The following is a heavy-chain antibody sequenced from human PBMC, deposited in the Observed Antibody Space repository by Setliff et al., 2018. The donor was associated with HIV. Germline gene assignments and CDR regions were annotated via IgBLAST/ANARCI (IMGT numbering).Heavy chain of an antibody. CDR3: ARDPGYKSTWYGVFDI. V-gene: IGHV1-8*02. CDR1: GYTFTSYD. J-gene: IGHJ3*02. D-gene: IGHD6-13*01. CDR2: MNPNSGNT. Sequence: RASVKVSCKASGYTFTSYDIDWVRQATGQGLEWMGWMNPNSGNTGYAQKFQGRVTMTGNTSISTAYMELSRLRSDDTAVYYCARDPGYKSTWYGVFDIWGQGTMVTVSS.